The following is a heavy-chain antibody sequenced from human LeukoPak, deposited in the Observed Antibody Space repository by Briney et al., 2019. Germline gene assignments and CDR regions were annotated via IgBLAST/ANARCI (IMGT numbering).Heavy chain of an antibody. CDR2: IYHSGST. V-gene: IGHV4-30-2*01. Sequence: PSETLSLTCTVSGGSISSGGYYWSWIRQPPGKGLEWIGYIYHSGSTYYNPSLKSRVTISVDRAKNQFSLKLSSVTAADTAVYYCARETAAAGTIDYWGPGTLVTVSS. D-gene: IGHD6-13*01. CDR3: ARETAAAGTIDY. CDR1: GGSISSGGYY. J-gene: IGHJ4*02.